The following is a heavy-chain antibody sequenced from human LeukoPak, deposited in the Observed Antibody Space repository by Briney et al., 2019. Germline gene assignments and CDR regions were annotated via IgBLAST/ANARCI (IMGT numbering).Heavy chain of an antibody. D-gene: IGHD2-21*01. CDR1: GFPFSSYG. Sequence: GGFLRLSCAASGFPFSSYGMSWVRQAPGKGLEWVSVISASGGSTYYADSVKGRFTISRDNSKNTLYLQMNSLRTAATAEYYFCKGIASLDYWGRGTLVTVSS. V-gene: IGHV3-23*01. CDR2: ISASGGST. CDR3: CKGIASLDY. J-gene: IGHJ4*02.